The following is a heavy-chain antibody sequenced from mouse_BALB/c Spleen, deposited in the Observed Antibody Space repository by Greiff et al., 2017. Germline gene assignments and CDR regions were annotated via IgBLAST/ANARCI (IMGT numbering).Heavy chain of an antibody. J-gene: IGHJ2*01. CDR2: INPSTGYT. V-gene: IGHV1-7*01. CDR3: ARSLITTVASLDY. D-gene: IGHD1-1*01. Sequence: QVQLQQSGAELAKPGASVKMSCKASGYTFTSYWMHWVKQRPGQGLEWIGYINPSTGYTEYNQKFKDKATLTADKSSSTAYMQLSSLTSEDSAVYYCARSLITTVASLDYWGQGTTLTVSS. CDR1: GYTFTSYW.